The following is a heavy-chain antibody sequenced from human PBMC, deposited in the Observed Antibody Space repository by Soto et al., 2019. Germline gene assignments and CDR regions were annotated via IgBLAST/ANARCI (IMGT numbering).Heavy chain of an antibody. CDR2: IKQDGSEK. D-gene: IGHD6-25*01. CDR3: ARALGVFRAASGERGFDY. Sequence: GGSLRLSCAASGFTFTNYWMSWVRQAPGKGLEWVANIKQDGSEKYYADSAKGRFIISRDNAKTSLYLQMNSLRAEDTAVYYCARALGVFRAASGERGFDYWGQGTQVTVSS. J-gene: IGHJ4*02. V-gene: IGHV3-7*01. CDR1: GFTFTNYW.